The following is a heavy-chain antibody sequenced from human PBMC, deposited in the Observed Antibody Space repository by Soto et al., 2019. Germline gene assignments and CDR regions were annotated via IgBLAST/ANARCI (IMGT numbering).Heavy chain of an antibody. D-gene: IGHD2-2*03. CDR3: AKVWGEDGYCTRTSCLYYFNH. J-gene: IGHJ4*02. CDR1: GFTFSASA. Sequence: EVQLLESGGGLVQPGGSLRLSCEASGFTFSASAMSWVRQAPRKGLEWVSTISDSGSTYYADSVKGRFTISRDNSKNTLYLQMNSLRAEDTAVYHCAKVWGEDGYCTRTSCLYYFNHWGQGVLVTVSS. V-gene: IGHV3-23*01. CDR2: ISDSGST.